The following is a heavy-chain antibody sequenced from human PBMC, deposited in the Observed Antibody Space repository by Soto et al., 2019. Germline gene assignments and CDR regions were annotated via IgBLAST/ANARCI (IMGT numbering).Heavy chain of an antibody. V-gene: IGHV4-39*01. J-gene: IGHJ5*02. CDR2: IYYSGST. D-gene: IGHD3-16*01. CDR1: GGSISSSSYY. CDR3: ARRGAVITVGWFDP. Sequence: SETLSLTCTVSGGSISSSSYYWGWIRQPPGKGLEWIGSIYYSGSTYYNPSLKSRVTISVDTSKNQFSLKLSSVTAADTAVCYCARRGAVITVGWFDPWGQGTLVTVSS.